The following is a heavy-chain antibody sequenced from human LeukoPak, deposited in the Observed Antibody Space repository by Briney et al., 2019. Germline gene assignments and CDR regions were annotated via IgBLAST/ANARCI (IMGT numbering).Heavy chain of an antibody. V-gene: IGHV3-7*01. CDR1: GFISSSYW. Sequence: GGSLRLSCAASGFISSSYWMSWVRQAPGKGLEWVANVKQDGSERYYGDSVKGRFTISRDNAKNSLYLQMNSLRDEDTAVYYCARDDDSSSWRNWFDPWGQGTLVTVSS. D-gene: IGHD6-13*01. J-gene: IGHJ5*02. CDR3: ARDDDSSSWRNWFDP. CDR2: VKQDGSER.